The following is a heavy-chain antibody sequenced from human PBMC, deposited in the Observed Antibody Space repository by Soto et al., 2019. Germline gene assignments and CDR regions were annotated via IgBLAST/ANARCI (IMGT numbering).Heavy chain of an antibody. V-gene: IGHV5-51*01. CDR3: ARGPFAAYSLIDY. CDR1: GYSFTGYW. D-gene: IGHD5-18*01. CDR2: IYPGDSDT. J-gene: IGHJ4*02. Sequence: RGESLKISCKGSGYSFTGYWIGWVRQMPGKGLEWMGIIYPGDSDTRYSPSFQGQVTISADKSISTAYLQWSSLKASDTAMYYCARGPFAAYSLIDYWGQGTLVTVSS.